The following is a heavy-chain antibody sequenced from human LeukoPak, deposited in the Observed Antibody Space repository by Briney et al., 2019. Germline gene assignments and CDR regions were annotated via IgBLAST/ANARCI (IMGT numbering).Heavy chain of an antibody. Sequence: GGSLRLSCAASGFTVSSKYMSWVRQAPGKGLESVAFIAFDGNNKYYADSVRGRFTISRDNSKNTLYLQMNGLKLDDTAVYYCGKDFDYWGQGTLVAVSS. V-gene: IGHV3-30*02. CDR1: GFTVSSKY. CDR3: GKDFDY. CDR2: IAFDGNNK. J-gene: IGHJ4*02.